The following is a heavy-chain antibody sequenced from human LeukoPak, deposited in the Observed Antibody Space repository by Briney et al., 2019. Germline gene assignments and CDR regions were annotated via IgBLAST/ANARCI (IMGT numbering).Heavy chain of an antibody. J-gene: IGHJ4*02. CDR1: GGSFSSYY. CDR2: MSISGGT. V-gene: IGHV4-4*07. Sequence: SETLSLTCSVSGGSFSSYYWSWIRQPAGKGLEWIGRMSISGGTNYNPSLKSRVTMSVDTPKNQFSLRLSSVTAADTAVYYCARGPSGSNGSDYWGQGTLVTVSS. D-gene: IGHD1-26*01. CDR3: ARGPSGSNGSDY.